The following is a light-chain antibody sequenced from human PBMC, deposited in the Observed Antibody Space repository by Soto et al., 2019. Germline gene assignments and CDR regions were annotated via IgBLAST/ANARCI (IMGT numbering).Light chain of an antibody. Sequence: QSVLTQPASVSGSPGQSITISRTGTSSDVGGYNYVSWYQQHPGKAPKLMIYDVSNRPSGVSNRFSGSKSGNTASLTISGLQAEDEADYYCSSYTSSSTRWLFGGGTKVTVL. CDR1: SSDVGGYNY. J-gene: IGLJ3*02. V-gene: IGLV2-14*01. CDR2: DVS. CDR3: SSYTSSSTRWL.